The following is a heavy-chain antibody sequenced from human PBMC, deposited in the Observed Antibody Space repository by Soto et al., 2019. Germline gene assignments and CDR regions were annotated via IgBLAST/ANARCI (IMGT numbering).Heavy chain of an antibody. CDR2: FYYSGST. CDR1: GGSISSYY. Sequence: SETLSLTCTVSGGSISSYYWSWIRQPPGKGLEWIGCFYYSGSTNYNPSLKSRVTISVDTSKKQFSLNLNSVTAADTAMYYCARGGIAVAGARDNWFDPWGQGILVTVSS. CDR3: ARGGIAVAGARDNWFDP. V-gene: IGHV4-59*01. D-gene: IGHD6-19*01. J-gene: IGHJ5*02.